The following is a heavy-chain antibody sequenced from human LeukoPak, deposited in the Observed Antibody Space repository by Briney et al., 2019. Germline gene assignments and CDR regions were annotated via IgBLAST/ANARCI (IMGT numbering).Heavy chain of an antibody. V-gene: IGHV3-11*01. D-gene: IGHD3-10*01. J-gene: IGHJ5*02. CDR3: ARELYGSGSYYIGNWFDP. Sequence: GGSLRLSCAASGFTFSDYYMSWIRQAPGKGLEWVSYISSSGSTIYYADSVKGRFTISRDNAKNSLYLQMNSLRAEDTAVYYCARELYGSGSYYIGNWFDPWGQGTLVTVSS. CDR2: ISSSGSTI. CDR1: GFTFSDYY.